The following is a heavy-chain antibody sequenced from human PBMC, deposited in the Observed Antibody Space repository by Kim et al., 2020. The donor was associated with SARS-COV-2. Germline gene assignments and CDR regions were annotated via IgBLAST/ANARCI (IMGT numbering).Heavy chain of an antibody. CDR2: ISYDGSNK. J-gene: IGHJ5*02. Sequence: GGSLRLSCAASGFTFSSYAMHWVRQAPGKGLEWVAVISYDGSNKYYADSVKGRFTISRDNSKNTLYLQMNSLRAEDTAVYYCARGLGWFGELFPSFDPWGQGTLVTVSS. CDR1: GFTFSSYA. D-gene: IGHD3-10*01. V-gene: IGHV3-30-3*01. CDR3: ARGLGWFGELFPSFDP.